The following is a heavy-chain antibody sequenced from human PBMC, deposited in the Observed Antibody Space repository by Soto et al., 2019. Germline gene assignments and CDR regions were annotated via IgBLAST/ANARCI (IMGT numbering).Heavy chain of an antibody. Sequence: PVGSLRLSCAASGFTFSRHAIHWVRQAPGKGLEWVALISYDGSNKYYADSVKGRFTISRDNSKNTLYLQMNSLRAEDTAVYYCARDFEPYSSGWYDPWYFDDWGQGTLVTVPS. D-gene: IGHD6-19*01. V-gene: IGHV3-30-3*01. CDR2: ISYDGSNK. CDR3: ARDFEPYSSGWYDPWYFDD. J-gene: IGHJ4*02. CDR1: GFTFSRHA.